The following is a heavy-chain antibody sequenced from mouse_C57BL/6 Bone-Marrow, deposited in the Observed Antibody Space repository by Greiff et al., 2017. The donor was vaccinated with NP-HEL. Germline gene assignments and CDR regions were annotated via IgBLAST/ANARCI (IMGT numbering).Heavy chain of an antibody. CDR2: IYPRDGST. Sequence: VQGVESGPELVKPGASVKLSCKASGYTFTSYDINWVKQRPGQGLEWIGWIYPRDGSTKYNEKFKGKATLTVDTSSSTAYMELHSLTSEDSAVYFCAWANDYGVDYWGQGTTLTVSS. CDR1: GYTFTSYD. D-gene: IGHD2-4*01. J-gene: IGHJ2*01. CDR3: AWANDYGVDY. V-gene: IGHV1-85*01.